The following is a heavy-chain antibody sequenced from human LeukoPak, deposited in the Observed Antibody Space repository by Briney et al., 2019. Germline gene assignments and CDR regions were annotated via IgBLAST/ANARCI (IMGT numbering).Heavy chain of an antibody. D-gene: IGHD3-16*01. J-gene: IGHJ4*02. V-gene: IGHV1-69*13. CDR3: ARAPKGGSYFGY. CDR2: IIPILGTA. Sequence: SVKVSCKASGGTFSSYAISWVRQAPGQGLEWMGGIIPILGTANYAQKFQGRVTITADESTSTAYMELSSLRSEDTAVYYCARAPKGGSYFGYWGQGTLVTVSS. CDR1: GGTFSSYA.